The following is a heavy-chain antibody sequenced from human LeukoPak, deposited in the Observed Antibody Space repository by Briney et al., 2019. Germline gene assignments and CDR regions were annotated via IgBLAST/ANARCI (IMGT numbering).Heavy chain of an antibody. D-gene: IGHD3-22*01. CDR2: IYYSGST. Sequence: SETLSLTCTVSGGSISSYYWGWIRQPPGKGLEWIGYIYYSGSTNYNPSLKSRVTISVDTSKNQFSLKLSSVTAADTAVYYCARHRYDSSGYYSGLFDYWGQGTLVTVSS. CDR3: ARHRYDSSGYYSGLFDY. CDR1: GGSISSYY. J-gene: IGHJ4*02. V-gene: IGHV4-59*08.